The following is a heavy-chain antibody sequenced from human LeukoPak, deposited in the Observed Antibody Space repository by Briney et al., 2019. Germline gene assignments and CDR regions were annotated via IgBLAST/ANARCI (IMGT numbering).Heavy chain of an antibody. Sequence: GGSLRLSCAASGFTFSSCWMSWVRQAPGKGLEWVANIKQDGSEKYYVDSVKGRFTISRDNAKNSLYLQMNSLRAEDTAVYYCARHIVVVHDAFDIWGQGTMVTVSS. CDR3: ARHIVVVHDAFDI. J-gene: IGHJ3*02. D-gene: IGHD2-21*01. V-gene: IGHV3-7*01. CDR2: IKQDGSEK. CDR1: GFTFSSCW.